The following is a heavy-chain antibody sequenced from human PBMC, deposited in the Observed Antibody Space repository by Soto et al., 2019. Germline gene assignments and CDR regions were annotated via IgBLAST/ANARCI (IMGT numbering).Heavy chain of an antibody. J-gene: IGHJ4*02. Sequence: AAVKVSCKASGYTSTNFGVTWVRQAPGQGLEWMGWISAYNGDTIYIEKFQDRVTMTTDTSTTTAYLELRSLIFDDTAVYYCARGDPRVVPSALPYFDSWGQGTLVTV. CDR1: GYTSTNFG. D-gene: IGHD2-2*01. CDR2: ISAYNGDT. V-gene: IGHV1-18*01. CDR3: ARGDPRVVPSALPYFDS.